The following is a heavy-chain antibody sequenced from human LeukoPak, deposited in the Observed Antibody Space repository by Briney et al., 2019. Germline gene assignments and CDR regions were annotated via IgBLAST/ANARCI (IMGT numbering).Heavy chain of an antibody. J-gene: IGHJ4*02. CDR2: ISYDGRNK. CDR1: GFTFWNYG. Sequence: PGGSLRLSCAASGFTFWNYGMHWVRQAPGKGLEWVAVISYDGRNKYYVDSVKGRFTISRDNSKNTLYLQMNSLRAEDTAVYYCARRGYYDNVGYYDYWGQGTLVTVSS. CDR3: ARRGYYDNVGYYDY. D-gene: IGHD3-22*01. V-gene: IGHV3-30*03.